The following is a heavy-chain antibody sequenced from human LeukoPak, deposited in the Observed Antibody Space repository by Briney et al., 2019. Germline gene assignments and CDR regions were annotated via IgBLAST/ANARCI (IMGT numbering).Heavy chain of an antibody. J-gene: IGHJ4*02. CDR1: GDSISSYY. CDR3: ARESGSYRNFDY. D-gene: IGHD1-26*01. V-gene: IGHV4-4*07. Sequence: SETLPLTCNVSGDSISSYYWSWIRQPAGKGLEWIGRISITGNSNYNPPLKSRVTMSVDTSKNQFSLKLSSVTAADTAVYYCARESGSYRNFDYWGQGTLVTVSS. CDR2: ISITGNS.